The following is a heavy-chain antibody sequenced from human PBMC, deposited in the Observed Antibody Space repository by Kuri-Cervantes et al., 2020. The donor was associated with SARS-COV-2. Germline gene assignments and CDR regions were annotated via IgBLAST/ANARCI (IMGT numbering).Heavy chain of an antibody. Sequence: GGSLRLSCKGSGYSFTSYWIGWVRQMPGKGLEWMGIIYPGDSDTRYSPSFQGQVTISADKSISTAYLQWSSLKASDTAMYYCARCSGSYVDWFDPWGQGNLVTVSS. CDR2: IYPGDSDT. CDR3: ARCSGSYVDWFDP. J-gene: IGHJ5*02. CDR1: GYSFTSYW. D-gene: IGHD1-26*01. V-gene: IGHV5-51*01.